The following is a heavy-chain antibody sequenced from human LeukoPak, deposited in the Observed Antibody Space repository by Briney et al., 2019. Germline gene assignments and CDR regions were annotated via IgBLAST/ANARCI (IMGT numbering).Heavy chain of an antibody. V-gene: IGHV3-23*01. CDR3: AKDVSWELRAYYFDY. CDR1: GFTFSSYG. J-gene: IGHJ4*02. D-gene: IGHD1-26*01. CDR2: ISGSGGST. Sequence: GGSLRLSCAASGFTFSSYGMSWVRQAPGKGLEWVSAISGSGGSTYYADSVKGRFTISRDNSKNTLYLQMNSLRAEDTAVYYCAKDVSWELRAYYFDYWGQGTLVTVSS.